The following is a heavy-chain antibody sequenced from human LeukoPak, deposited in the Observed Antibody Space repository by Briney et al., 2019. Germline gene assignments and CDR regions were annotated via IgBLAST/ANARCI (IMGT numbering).Heavy chain of an antibody. CDR1: GFTFSNYG. Sequence: GGSLRLSCAASGFTFSNYGMNWVRQAPGKGLEWVSSISTGGTYIFYADSVKGRFTISRDNAKNSLYLQMNSLRAEDTAVYYCAKEVENSSGWYSHFDYWGQGTLVTVSS. D-gene: IGHD6-19*01. V-gene: IGHV3-21*01. CDR3: AKEVENSSGWYSHFDY. CDR2: ISTGGTYI. J-gene: IGHJ4*02.